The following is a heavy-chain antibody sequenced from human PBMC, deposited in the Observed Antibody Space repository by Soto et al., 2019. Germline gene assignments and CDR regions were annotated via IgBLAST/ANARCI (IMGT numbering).Heavy chain of an antibody. CDR1: GDSIIRSHW. CDR3: ARVRYDRSGFDH. CDR2: ISHSGIT. J-gene: IGHJ4*02. D-gene: IGHD3-22*01. V-gene: IGHV4-4*02. Sequence: QVQLQESGPGLVRPSGALSVTCAVSGDSIIRSHWWSCVRQSPGKGLEWIGEISHSGITNYNPSLKSRVTISGDKSKNQLSLKLTSVTAGDTAVYYCARVRYDRSGFDHWGQGTLVSVSS.